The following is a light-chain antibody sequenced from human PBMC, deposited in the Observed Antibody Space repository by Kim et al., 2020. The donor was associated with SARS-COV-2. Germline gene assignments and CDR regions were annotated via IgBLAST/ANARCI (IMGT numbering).Light chain of an antibody. V-gene: IGLV3-19*01. CDR1: SLRSYY. Sequence: SYELTQDPAVSVALGQTVRITCQGDSLRSYYASWYQQKPGQAPVLVIYGKNNRPSGIPDRFSGSSSGNTASLTITGAQAEDEADYYCNSRDSSGTWVFGG. CDR2: GKN. J-gene: IGLJ3*02. CDR3: NSRDSSGTWV.